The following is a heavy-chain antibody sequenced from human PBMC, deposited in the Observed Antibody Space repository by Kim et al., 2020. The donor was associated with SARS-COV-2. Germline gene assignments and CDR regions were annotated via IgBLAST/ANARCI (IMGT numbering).Heavy chain of an antibody. CDR3: AKTPGSGNQLLCDY. D-gene: IGHD2-2*01. V-gene: IGHV3-23*01. J-gene: IGHJ4*02. Sequence: DSVKGRFTISRDNSKNTLYLQMNSLRAEDTAVYYCAKTPGSGNQLLCDYWGQGTLVTVSS.